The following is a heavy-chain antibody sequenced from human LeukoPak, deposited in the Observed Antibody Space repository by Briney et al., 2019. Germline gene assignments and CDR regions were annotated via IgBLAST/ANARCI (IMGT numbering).Heavy chain of an antibody. CDR2: IYYSGTT. D-gene: IGHD2/OR15-2a*01. V-gene: IGHV4-30-4*08. J-gene: IGHJ4*02. CDR1: NGSIRSPDYY. Sequence: PSETLSLTCTVSNGSIRSPDYYWTWIRQPPGKGLEWIGYIYYSGTTHYNPSLKSRLIISLDTSNNQFSLKLKSVTAADTAKYYCASLLWPVVDQWGQGTLVTVSS. CDR3: ASLLWPVVDQ.